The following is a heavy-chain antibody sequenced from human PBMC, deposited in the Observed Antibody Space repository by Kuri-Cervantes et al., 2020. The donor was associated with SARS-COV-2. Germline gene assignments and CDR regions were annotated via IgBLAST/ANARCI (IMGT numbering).Heavy chain of an antibody. CDR3: ERDGVEWELRPHHP. V-gene: IGHV4-38-2*02. J-gene: IGHJ5*02. D-gene: IGHD1-26*01. CDR1: GYSTCSGYY. CDR2: IYHSGST. Sequence: TLSLTCAVSGYSTCSGYYWGWIRQPPGKGLGWTGSIYHSGSTYYNPSLKSRVTISVDTSKNQFSLKVSAVTAADTAVYYCERDGVEWELRPHHPWGQGTLVTVSS.